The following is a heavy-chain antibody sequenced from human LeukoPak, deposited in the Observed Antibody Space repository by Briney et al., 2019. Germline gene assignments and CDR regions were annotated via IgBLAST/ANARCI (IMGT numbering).Heavy chain of an antibody. CDR3: ARAGETIFGAPNWFDP. J-gene: IGHJ5*02. Sequence: ASVKVSCKASGYTFTSFDFNWVRQATGQGLEWMGWMKSNNGHTGYAQKLQGRVTMTTDTSTSTAYMELRSLRSDDTAVYYCARAGETIFGAPNWFDPWGQGTLVTVSS. V-gene: IGHV1-8*01. D-gene: IGHD3-3*01. CDR2: MKSNNGHT. CDR1: GYTFTSFD.